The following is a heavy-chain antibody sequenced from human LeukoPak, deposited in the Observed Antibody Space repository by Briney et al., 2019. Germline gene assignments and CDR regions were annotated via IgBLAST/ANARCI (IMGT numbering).Heavy chain of an antibody. Sequence: PSETLSLTCAVSGGSISSSSYYWGWIRQPPGKGLEWIGSIYYSGSTYYNPSLKSRVTISVDTSKNQFSLRLSSVTAADTAVYYCARQGCSSTSCYRSWDYWGQGTLVTVSS. CDR1: GGSISSSSYY. CDR2: IYYSGST. CDR3: ARQGCSSTSCYRSWDY. J-gene: IGHJ4*02. V-gene: IGHV4-39*01. D-gene: IGHD2-2*02.